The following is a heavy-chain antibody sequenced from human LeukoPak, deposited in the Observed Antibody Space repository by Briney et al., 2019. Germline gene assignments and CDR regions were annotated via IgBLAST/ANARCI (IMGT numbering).Heavy chain of an antibody. D-gene: IGHD1-26*01. J-gene: IGHJ4*02. Sequence: GGSLRLSCAASRFTFSNYAMTWVRQAPGKGLEWVSTIGGSGYPTYYADSVKGRFTISRDNSKNTLYLQMNSLRAEDTAVYYCAKITSSGSYDYFDYWGQGTLVTVSS. CDR2: IGGSGYPT. V-gene: IGHV3-23*01. CDR1: RFTFSNYA. CDR3: AKITSSGSYDYFDY.